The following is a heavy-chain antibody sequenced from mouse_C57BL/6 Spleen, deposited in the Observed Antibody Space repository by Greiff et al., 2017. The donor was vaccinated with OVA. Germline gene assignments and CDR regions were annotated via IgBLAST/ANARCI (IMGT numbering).Heavy chain of an antibody. D-gene: IGHD1-1*01. CDR2: INPSNGGT. CDR3: ARADPYYYGSSYGYFDV. Sequence: QVQLQQPGTELVKPGASVKLSCKASGYTFTSYWMHWVKQRPGQGLEWIGNINPSNGGTNYNEKFKSKATLTVDKSSSTAYRQLSSLTSEDSAVYYCARADPYYYGSSYGYFDVWGTGTTVTVSS. J-gene: IGHJ1*03. CDR1: GYTFTSYW. V-gene: IGHV1-53*01.